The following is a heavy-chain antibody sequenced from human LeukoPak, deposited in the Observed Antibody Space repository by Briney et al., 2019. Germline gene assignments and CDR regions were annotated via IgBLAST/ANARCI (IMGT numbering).Heavy chain of an antibody. CDR3: ARGLAPAYSSSWYAMVY. D-gene: IGHD6-13*01. Sequence: SETLSLTCTVSGYSISSGYYWGWIRQPPGKGLEWIGSIYHSGSTYYNPSLKSRVTISVDTSKNQFSLKLSSVTAADTAVYYCARGLAPAYSSSWYAMVYWGQGTLVTVSS. J-gene: IGHJ4*02. V-gene: IGHV4-38-2*02. CDR1: GYSISSGYY. CDR2: IYHSGST.